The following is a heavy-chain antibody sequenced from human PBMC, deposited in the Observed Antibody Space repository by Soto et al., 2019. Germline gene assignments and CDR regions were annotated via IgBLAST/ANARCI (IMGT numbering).Heavy chain of an antibody. CDR2: INYSGST. V-gene: IGHV4-34*01. D-gene: IGHD6-13*01. CDR1: GGSFSGYY. CDR3: ARGVYSSSWRSENWFDP. J-gene: IGHJ5*02. Sequence: SETLSLTCAVYGGSFSGYYWSWIRQPPGKGLEWIGEINYSGSTNYNPSLKRRVTISLDTSKNQFSLKLSSVTAADTAVYYCARGVYSSSWRSENWFDPWGQGTLVTVSS.